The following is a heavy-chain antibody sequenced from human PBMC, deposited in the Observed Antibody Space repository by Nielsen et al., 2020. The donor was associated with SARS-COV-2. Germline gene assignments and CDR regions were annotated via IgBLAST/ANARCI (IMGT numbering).Heavy chain of an antibody. V-gene: IGHV1-18*01. Sequence: ASVKVSCKASGYTFTDFGIGWVRQVPGQGLQWMGWITVYNGNTNYVQKFQGRVTMTTDTSTNTAYMELRSLKSDDTAMYYCASTFGTTLPYYFDYWGQGALIAVSS. CDR2: ITVYNGNT. D-gene: IGHD1-7*01. J-gene: IGHJ4*02. CDR3: ASTFGTTLPYYFDY. CDR1: GYTFTDFG.